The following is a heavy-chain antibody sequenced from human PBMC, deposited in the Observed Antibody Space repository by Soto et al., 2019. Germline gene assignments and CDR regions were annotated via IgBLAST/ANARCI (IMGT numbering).Heavy chain of an antibody. Sequence: QVQLVQSGAEVKKPGSSVRVSCKASGDTFISYAFSWVRQAPGQGLEWMGAIIPMFGTPNYAQKFQDRVTIAADRSTSTAYMDLRSLRSEDTAVYYCARGIRYSSGWDFDYWGQGTVVTVSS. J-gene: IGHJ4*02. V-gene: IGHV1-69*06. D-gene: IGHD6-19*01. CDR2: IIPMFGTP. CDR1: GDTFISYA. CDR3: ARGIRYSSGWDFDY.